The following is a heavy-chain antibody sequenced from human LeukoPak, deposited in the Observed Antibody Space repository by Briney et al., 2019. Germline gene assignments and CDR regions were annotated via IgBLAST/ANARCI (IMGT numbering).Heavy chain of an antibody. CDR1: GYTFTRYD. J-gene: IGHJ6*03. CDR3: ARRGFGELLIYYYYMDV. Sequence: ASVTVSLKASGYTFTRYDINWVRQAPGQGLEGMGWMNPNSGNTGYAQKFQGRVTMTRNTSISTAYMELSSLRSEDTAVYYCARRGFGELLIYYYYMDVWGKGTTVTVSS. D-gene: IGHD3-10*01. V-gene: IGHV1-8*01. CDR2: MNPNSGNT.